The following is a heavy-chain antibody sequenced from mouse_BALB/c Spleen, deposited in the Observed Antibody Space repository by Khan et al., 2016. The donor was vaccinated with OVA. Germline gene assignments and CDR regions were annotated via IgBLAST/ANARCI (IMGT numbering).Heavy chain of an antibody. Sequence: QVQLQQPGVELVRPGASVKLSCKASGYTFTSYWMNWVKQRPGQGLEWIGMIDPSDSETHYNQMFKDKATLTVDKSSSTAYMQLSCLTSEESAVYYFARRGKYDYDPSGFAYWGQGTLVTVSA. CDR1: GYTFTSYW. V-gene: IGHV1-61*01. CDR3: ARRGKYDYDPSGFAY. D-gene: IGHD2-4*01. J-gene: IGHJ3*01. CDR2: IDPSDSET.